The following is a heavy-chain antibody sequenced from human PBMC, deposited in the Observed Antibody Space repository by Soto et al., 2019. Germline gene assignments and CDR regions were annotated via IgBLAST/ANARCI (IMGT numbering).Heavy chain of an antibody. J-gene: IGHJ4*02. CDR1: GGTFSNSV. CDR2: IIPIFGTA. Sequence: SVKVSCKASGGTFSNSVISWARQAPGQGLEWMGGIIPIFGTANYAQKFQVRVTIIADESTSTAYMEVTSLRSEDTAVYYCARAPILVGVTPYENYFDSWGQGTLVTVSS. D-gene: IGHD3-3*01. V-gene: IGHV1-69*13. CDR3: ARAPILVGVTPYENYFDS.